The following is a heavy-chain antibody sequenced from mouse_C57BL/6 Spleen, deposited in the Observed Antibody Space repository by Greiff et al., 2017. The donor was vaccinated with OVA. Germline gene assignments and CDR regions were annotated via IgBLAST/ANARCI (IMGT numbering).Heavy chain of an antibody. Sequence: EVQLVESGGDLVKPGGSLKLSCAASGFTFSSYGMSWVRQTPDKRLEWVATISSGGSYTYYPDSVKGRFTISRDNAKNTLYLQMSSLKSEDTAMYYCAREAYYDYDGGYYFDYWGQGTTLTVSS. V-gene: IGHV5-6*01. CDR2: ISSGGSYT. D-gene: IGHD2-4*01. CDR3: AREAYYDYDGGYYFDY. CDR1: GFTFSSYG. J-gene: IGHJ2*01.